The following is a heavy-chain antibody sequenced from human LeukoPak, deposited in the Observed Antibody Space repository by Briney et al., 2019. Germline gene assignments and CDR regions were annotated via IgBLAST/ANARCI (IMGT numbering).Heavy chain of an antibody. CDR3: ASEIAVAGTGDY. CDR1: GFTFSNFG. CDR2: ISSSSSYI. D-gene: IGHD6-19*01. V-gene: IGHV3-21*01. J-gene: IGHJ4*02. Sequence: GGSLRLSCAASGFTFSNFGMHWVRQAPGKGLEWVSSISSSSSYIYYADSVKGRFTISRDNAKNSLYLQMNSLRAEDTAVYYCASEIAVAGTGDYWGQGTLVTVSS.